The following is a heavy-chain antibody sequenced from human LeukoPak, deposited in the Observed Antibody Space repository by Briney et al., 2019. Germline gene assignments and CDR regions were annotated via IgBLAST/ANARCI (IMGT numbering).Heavy chain of an antibody. CDR2: INHSGST. D-gene: IGHD3-22*01. V-gene: IGHV4-34*01. Sequence: SETLSLTCAVYGGSFSGYYWSWIRQPPGKGLEWIGEINHSGSTNYNPSLKSRVTISVDTSKNQFSLKLSSVTAADTAVYYCARGRGYYDSSGYYYGVKMGIFDYWGQGTQVTVSS. CDR3: ARGRGYYDSSGYYYGVKMGIFDY. CDR1: GGSFSGYY. J-gene: IGHJ4*02.